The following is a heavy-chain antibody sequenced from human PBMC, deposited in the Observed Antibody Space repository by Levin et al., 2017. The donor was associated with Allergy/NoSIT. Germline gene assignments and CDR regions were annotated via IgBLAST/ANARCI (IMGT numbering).Heavy chain of an antibody. CDR1: GFIFSSYG. V-gene: IGHV3-30*18. D-gene: IGHD5-18*01. CDR3: AKDRWFSDTVMVTFDY. J-gene: IGHJ4*02. Sequence: GGSLRLSCAASGFIFSSYGMHWVRQSPGKGLEWVAVISYDGSNKYYADSVKGRFTISRDNSKKTLYLQMSSLRAEDTAVYYCAKDRWFSDTVMVTFDYWGRGALVTVSS. CDR2: ISYDGSNK.